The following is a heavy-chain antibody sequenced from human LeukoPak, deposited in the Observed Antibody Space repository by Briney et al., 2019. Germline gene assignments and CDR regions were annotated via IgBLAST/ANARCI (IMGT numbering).Heavy chain of an antibody. Sequence: GGSLRLSCAASGFTFDDYAMHWVRQAPGKGLEWVSLISGDGGSTYYADSVKGRFTISRDNSKNSLYLQMNSLRTEDTALYYCAKDWTHSGYDAKFDYWGQGALVTVSS. CDR2: ISGDGGST. D-gene: IGHD5-12*01. V-gene: IGHV3-43*02. CDR1: GFTFDDYA. CDR3: AKDWTHSGYDAKFDY. J-gene: IGHJ4*02.